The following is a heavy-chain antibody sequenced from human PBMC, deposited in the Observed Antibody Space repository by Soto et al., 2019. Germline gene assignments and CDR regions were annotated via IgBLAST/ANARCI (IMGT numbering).Heavy chain of an antibody. V-gene: IGHV3-23*01. CDR1: GFTFSNND. CDR3: ATARAVTSGWYYFDY. D-gene: IGHD6-19*01. Sequence: GGSLRLSCTASGFTFSNNDMTWVRQAPGKGLEWVSGIGDGVGTIHYADSVKGRFTTSRDNSRSRLYLHMNNLRAADTAVYYCATARAVTSGWYYFDYWGQGTLVTAPQ. J-gene: IGHJ4*02. CDR2: IGDGVGTI.